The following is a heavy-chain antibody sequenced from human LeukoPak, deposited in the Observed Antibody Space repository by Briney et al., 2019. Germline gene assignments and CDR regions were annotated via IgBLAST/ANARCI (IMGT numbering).Heavy chain of an antibody. CDR2: ISYDGSNK. V-gene: IGHV3-30*14. J-gene: IGHJ4*02. CDR3: ARVGYGDYPIDH. Sequence: GGSLRLSCAASGFTFSSYAMHWVRQAPGKGLEWVAVISYDGSNKYYADSVKGRFTISRDNSKNTLYLQMNSLRGEDAAVYYCARVGYGDYPIDHWGQGTLVTVSS. D-gene: IGHD4-17*01. CDR1: GFTFSSYA.